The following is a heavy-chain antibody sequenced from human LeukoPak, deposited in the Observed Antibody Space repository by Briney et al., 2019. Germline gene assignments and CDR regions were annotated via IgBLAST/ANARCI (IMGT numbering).Heavy chain of an antibody. V-gene: IGHV3-21*01. CDR1: GFTFSSYS. CDR3: ARPVGMRFGEVG. Sequence: PGGSLRLSCAASGFTFSSYSMNWVRQAPGKGLEWVSSISSSSSYIYYADSVKGRFTISRDNAKNSLYLQMNSLRAEDTAVYYCARPVGMRFGEVGWGQGTLVTVSS. J-gene: IGHJ4*02. CDR2: ISSSSSYI. D-gene: IGHD3-10*01.